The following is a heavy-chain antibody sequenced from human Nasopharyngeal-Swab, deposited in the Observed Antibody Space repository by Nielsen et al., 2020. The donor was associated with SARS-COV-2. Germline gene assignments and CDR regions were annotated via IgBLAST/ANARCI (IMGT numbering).Heavy chain of an antibody. Sequence: GESLKISCAASGFTFRNHGMHWVCQAPGKGLEWVGIITSGGRTQVYADSVVGRFTISRDDPENTLFLQMNSLRPEDTAVYYCAKESTTFYYDNWGQGTLVTVSS. CDR2: ITSGGRTQ. CDR3: AKESTTFYYDN. D-gene: IGHD1-14*01. J-gene: IGHJ4*02. CDR1: GFTFRNHG. V-gene: IGHV3-30*18.